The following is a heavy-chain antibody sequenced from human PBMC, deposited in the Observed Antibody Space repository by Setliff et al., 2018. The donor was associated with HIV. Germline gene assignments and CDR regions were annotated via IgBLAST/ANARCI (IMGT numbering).Heavy chain of an antibody. Sequence: GASVKVSCKPSGYSLTNHYMHWVRQAPGQGLEWMGVINPTSGSTRNTQKFPGRVAMTRDTSTSTVYMELSSLRSEDTAVYYCASERAWQRNALDIWGQGTMVTVSS. CDR1: GYSLTNHY. V-gene: IGHV1-46*01. D-gene: IGHD5-12*01. CDR2: INPTSGST. J-gene: IGHJ3*02. CDR3: ASERAWQRNALDI.